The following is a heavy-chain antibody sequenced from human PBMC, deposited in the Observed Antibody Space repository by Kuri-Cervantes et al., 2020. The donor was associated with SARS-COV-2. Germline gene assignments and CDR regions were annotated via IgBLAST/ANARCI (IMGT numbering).Heavy chain of an antibody. CDR2: ISAYNGNT. J-gene: IGHJ5*02. Sequence: ASVKVSCKASGYTFTSYGISWVRQAPGQGLEWMGWISAYNGNTNYAQKLQGRVTMTTDTSTSTAYMELRSLRSDDTAVCYCARASGGLYCSSTSCGEGSWFDPWGQGTLVTVSS. CDR3: ARASGGLYCSSTSCGEGSWFDP. V-gene: IGHV1-18*01. CDR1: GYTFTSYG. D-gene: IGHD2-2*01.